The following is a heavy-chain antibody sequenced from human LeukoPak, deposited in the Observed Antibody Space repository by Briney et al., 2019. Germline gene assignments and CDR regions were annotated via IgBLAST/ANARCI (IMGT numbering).Heavy chain of an antibody. CDR1: GFTFSNAW. J-gene: IGHJ4*02. D-gene: IGHD2-2*01. V-gene: IGHV3-15*01. CDR3: TTDVGYCSSTSCFDY. CDR2: IKSKTDGATT. Sequence: GGSLRLSCAASGFTFSNAWMSWVRQAPGKGMEWVGRIKSKTDGATTDYAAPVKGRLTISRDDSKYTLYLQMNSLKTEDTAVYYCTTDVGYCSSTSCFDYWGQGTLVTVSS.